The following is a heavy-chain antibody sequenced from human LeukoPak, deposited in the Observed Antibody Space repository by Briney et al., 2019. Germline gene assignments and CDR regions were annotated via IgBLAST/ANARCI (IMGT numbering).Heavy chain of an antibody. Sequence: SETLSLTCTVSGGSISSYYWSWIRQPPGKGLEWIGYIYYSGSTNYNPSLKSRVTISVDTSKNQFSLKLSSVTAADTAVYYCARRDFGGNSPGDYWGQGTLVTVSS. CDR2: IYYSGST. J-gene: IGHJ4*02. D-gene: IGHD4-23*01. V-gene: IGHV4-59*08. CDR3: ARRDFGGNSPGDY. CDR1: GGSISSYY.